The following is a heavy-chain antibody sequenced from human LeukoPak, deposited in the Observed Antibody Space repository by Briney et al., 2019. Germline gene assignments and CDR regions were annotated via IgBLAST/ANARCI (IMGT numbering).Heavy chain of an antibody. Sequence: AGGSLRLSCAASGFTFSSYAMHWVRQAPGKGLEYVSAISSNGGSTYYANSVKGRFTISRDNSKNTLYLQMGSLRAEDMAVYYCARGAGGWLYNWFDPWGQGTLVTVSS. V-gene: IGHV3-64*01. CDR1: GFTFSSYA. CDR2: ISSNGGST. D-gene: IGHD6-19*01. CDR3: ARGAGGWLYNWFDP. J-gene: IGHJ5*02.